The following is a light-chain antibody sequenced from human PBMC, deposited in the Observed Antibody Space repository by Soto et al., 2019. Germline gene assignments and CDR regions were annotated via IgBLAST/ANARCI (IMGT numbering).Light chain of an antibody. J-gene: IGKJ5*01. V-gene: IGKV3-11*01. Sequence: EIVLTQPPATLSLSPGERATLSCRASQSVSSYLAWYQQKPGQAPRLLIYDASNRATGIPARLSGSGSGTDFTLTISSLEPEDFAVYYCQKRSNWPITFGQGTRLEIK. CDR2: DAS. CDR1: QSVSSY. CDR3: QKRSNWPIT.